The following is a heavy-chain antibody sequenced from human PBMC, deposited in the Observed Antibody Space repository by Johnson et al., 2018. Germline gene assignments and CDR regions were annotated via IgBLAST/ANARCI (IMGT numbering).Heavy chain of an antibody. J-gene: IGHJ3*02. CDR1: GFTFSSYG. V-gene: IGHV3-30*18. D-gene: IGHD1-1*01. CDR3: AKDFNSGTPNALDI. Sequence: QVQLVESGGGVVQPGRSLRLSCAASGFTFSSYGMHWVRQAPGKGLEWVAVISYDGSNKYYADSVKGRFTISRDNSKNTLYLQMNSLRAEDTAVYYCAKDFNSGTPNALDIWGQGTMVTVSS. CDR2: ISYDGSNK.